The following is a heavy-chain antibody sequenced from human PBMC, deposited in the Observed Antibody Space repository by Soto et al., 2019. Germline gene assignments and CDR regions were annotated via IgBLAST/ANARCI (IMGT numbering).Heavy chain of an antibody. D-gene: IGHD2-2*01. CDR3: ARYCSSTSCYGGAFDY. Sequence: QVQLQQWGAGLLKPSETLSLTCAVYGGSFSTYYWSWIRQPPGKGLEWIGEINHSGSTNYNPSLKSRVTISVDTSKNQCSLKLSSVTAADTAVYYCARYCSSTSCYGGAFDYWGQGTPVTVSS. CDR2: INHSGST. CDR1: GGSFSTYY. V-gene: IGHV4-34*01. J-gene: IGHJ4*02.